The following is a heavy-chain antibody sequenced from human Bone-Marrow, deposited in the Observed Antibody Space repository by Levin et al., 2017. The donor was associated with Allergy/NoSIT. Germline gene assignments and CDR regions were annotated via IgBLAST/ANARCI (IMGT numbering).Heavy chain of an antibody. J-gene: IGHJ4*02. Sequence: GGSLRLSCAASGFIFGDYYMAWIRQAPGKGLDWVSYIGNHNSPIYYADSVRGRFSVSRDNAENSLFLQMDSLRAEDTAVYFCARVSSFGDNADFFDNWGQGTLVTVSS. CDR1: GFIFGDYY. D-gene: IGHD3-16*01. CDR3: ARVSSFGDNADFFDN. V-gene: IGHV3-11*01. CDR2: IGNHNSPI.